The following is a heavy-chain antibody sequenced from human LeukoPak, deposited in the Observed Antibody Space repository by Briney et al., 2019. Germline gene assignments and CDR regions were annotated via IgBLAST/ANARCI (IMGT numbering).Heavy chain of an antibody. CDR2: IIPILGIA. V-gene: IGHV1-69*04. J-gene: IGHJ4*02. CDR3: ARASYDYVWGSYRDYFDY. D-gene: IGHD3-16*02. Sequence: ASVQISCQASGGSFSSYAISWVRQAPGQGLEWMGRIIPILGIANYAQKFQGRVTITADKSTSTAYMELSSLRSEDTAVYYCARASYDYVWGSYRDYFDYWGQGTLVTVSS. CDR1: GGSFSSYA.